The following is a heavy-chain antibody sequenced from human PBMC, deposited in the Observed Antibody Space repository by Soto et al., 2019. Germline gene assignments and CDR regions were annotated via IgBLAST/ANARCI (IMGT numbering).Heavy chain of an antibody. J-gene: IGHJ4*02. D-gene: IGHD1-1*01. CDR1: GLTFSTDE. V-gene: IGHV3-48*03. CDR2: ISYTSTTI. Sequence: EVQLVASGGDLVPPGGSLRLSCAVSGLTFSTDEMNWVRRAPGKGLEWLAYISYTSTTIKYADSVKGRFAASRDNAKKSLYLQMNNLRVEDTAIYYCVREGGSLAFDSWGQGTLVTVSA. CDR3: VREGGSLAFDS.